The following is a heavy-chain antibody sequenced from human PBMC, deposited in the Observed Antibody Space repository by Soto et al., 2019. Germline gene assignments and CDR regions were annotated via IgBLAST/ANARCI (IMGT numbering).Heavy chain of an antibody. CDR1: GVSITIYY. Sequence: PLETLYLTCSVSGVSITIYYWSWIRQSAGGGLEWMGRINTDGLSTYSPSFKSRLTMSLDTSKNQVSLRLISVTAADTAVYFCARVPVAVAATEDYYGLDVWGQGTTVTVSS. D-gene: IGHD2-15*01. CDR2: INTDGLS. CDR3: ARVPVAVAATEDYYGLDV. J-gene: IGHJ6*02. V-gene: IGHV4-4*07.